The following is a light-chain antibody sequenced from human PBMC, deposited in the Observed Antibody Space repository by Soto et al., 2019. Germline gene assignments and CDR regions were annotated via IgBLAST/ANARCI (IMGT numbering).Light chain of an antibody. Sequence: DILMTQSPSSLSASIGDRVTITCPAIQDIRKYLNWYQQKPGRAPKLLIYGASNLETGVQSRFSGSGYGTDFIFTISSLQPEDIATYYCQHYDNLSPFTFGPGTKVAIK. CDR3: QHYDNLSPFT. CDR1: QDIRKY. J-gene: IGKJ3*01. CDR2: GAS. V-gene: IGKV1-33*01.